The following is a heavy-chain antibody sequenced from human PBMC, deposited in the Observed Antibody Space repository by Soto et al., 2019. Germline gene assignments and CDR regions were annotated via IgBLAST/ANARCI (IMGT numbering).Heavy chain of an antibody. CDR3: AKGAVAGTPTSYYYYGMDV. CDR2: IIPIFGTV. J-gene: IGHJ6*02. CDR1: GGSFRTYS. D-gene: IGHD6-19*01. V-gene: IGHV1-69*12. Sequence: QVQLLQSGAEVKKPGSSVRVSCEASGGSFRTYSISWVRQATGQGLEWMGEIIPIFGTVNYAQKFQGRVTITADEPTTTVYMDLRSLRSEDTAVYYCAKGAVAGTPTSYYYYGMDVWGQGTTVTVSS.